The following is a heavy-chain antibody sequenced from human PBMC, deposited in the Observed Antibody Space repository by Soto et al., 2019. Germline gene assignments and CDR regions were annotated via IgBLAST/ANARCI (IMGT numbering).Heavy chain of an antibody. Sequence: PSETLSLTCSLSGCSIRRSTDYWGWIRQSPGKGLEWIGNIYNTVNTYYNPSLKSRVTISVDTSQNQFSLRMTSVTAADTAVYYCARAPDITVVVAIHYAFGIWGQGTMVTVSS. J-gene: IGHJ3*02. D-gene: IGHD2-15*01. CDR3: ARAPDITVVVAIHYAFGI. V-gene: IGHV4-39*01. CDR2: IYNTVNT. CDR1: GCSIRRSTDY.